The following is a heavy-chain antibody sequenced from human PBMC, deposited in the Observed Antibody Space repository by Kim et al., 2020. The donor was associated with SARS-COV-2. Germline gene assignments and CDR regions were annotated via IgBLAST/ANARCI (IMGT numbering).Heavy chain of an antibody. CDR3: ARDGGYGGNSNYYYYYGMDV. Sequence: GGSLRLSCAASGFTFSSYDMHWVRQATGKGLEWVSAIGTAGDTYYPGSVKGRFTISRENAKNSLYLQMNSLRAGDTAVYYCARDGGYGGNSNYYYYYGMDVWGQGTTVTVSS. J-gene: IGHJ6*02. V-gene: IGHV3-13*01. CDR2: IGTAGDT. D-gene: IGHD2-21*02. CDR1: GFTFSSYD.